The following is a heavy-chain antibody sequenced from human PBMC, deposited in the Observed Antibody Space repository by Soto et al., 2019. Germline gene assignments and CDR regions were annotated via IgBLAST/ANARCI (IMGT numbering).Heavy chain of an antibody. V-gene: IGHV1-18*01. CDR2: ISAYNGNT. CDR3: ARGGSYWGRYYYYGMDV. CDR1: GYTFTSYG. D-gene: IGHD1-26*01. Sequence: QVQLVQSGAEVKKPGASVKVSCKASGYTFTSYGISWVRQAPGQGLEWMGWISAYNGNTNYAQKLQGRVTMTTDTSTSTAYMELRSLRYDDTAVYYCARGGSYWGRYYYYGMDVWGQGTTVTVSS. J-gene: IGHJ6*02.